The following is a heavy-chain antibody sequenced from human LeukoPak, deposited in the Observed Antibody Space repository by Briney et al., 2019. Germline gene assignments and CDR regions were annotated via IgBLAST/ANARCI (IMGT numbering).Heavy chain of an antibody. CDR1: GFTFSTYS. J-gene: IGHJ4*02. V-gene: IGHV3-21*01. D-gene: IGHD3-22*01. CDR2: ISSSSSYI. Sequence: PGGSLRLSCAASGFTFSTYSMNWVRQAPGKGLEWASSISSSSSYIYYADSVKGRFTISRDNAKTSLYLQMNSLRAEDTAVYYCASDSSDYYLGYFDYWGQGTLVTVSP. CDR3: ASDSSDYYLGYFDY.